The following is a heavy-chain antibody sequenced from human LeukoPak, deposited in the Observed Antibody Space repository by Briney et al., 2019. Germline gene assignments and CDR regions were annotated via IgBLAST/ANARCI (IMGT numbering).Heavy chain of an antibody. V-gene: IGHV3-7*01. CDR1: GFTFSSYS. CDR2: IKQDGSEK. Sequence: PGGSLRLSCAASGFTFSSYSMSWVRQAPGKGLEWVANIKQDGSEKYYVDSVKGRFTISRDNAKNSLYLQMNSLRAEDTAVYYCAREYSSSSCGYWGQGTLVTVSS. D-gene: IGHD6-6*01. J-gene: IGHJ4*02. CDR3: AREYSSSSCGY.